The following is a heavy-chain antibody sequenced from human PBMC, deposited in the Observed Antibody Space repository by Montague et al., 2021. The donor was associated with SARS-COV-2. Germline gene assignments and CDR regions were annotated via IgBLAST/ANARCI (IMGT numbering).Heavy chain of an antibody. J-gene: IGHJ3*02. Sequence: SRSLSFSASGFTFSSYAMHWVRQAPGKGLEWVAVISYDGSNKYYADSVKGRFTISRDNSKNTLYLQMNSLRAEDTAVYYCARDGRYCSGGSCSAFDIWGQGTMVTVSS. CDR2: ISYDGSNK. CDR3: ARDGRYCSGGSCSAFDI. D-gene: IGHD2-15*01. CDR1: GFTFSSYA. V-gene: IGHV3-30-3*01.